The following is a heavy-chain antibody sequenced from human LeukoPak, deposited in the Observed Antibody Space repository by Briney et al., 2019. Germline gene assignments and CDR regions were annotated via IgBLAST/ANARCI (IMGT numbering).Heavy chain of an antibody. D-gene: IGHD5-12*01. J-gene: IGHJ4*02. CDR1: GFTFSNAW. V-gene: IGHV3-15*01. CDR2: IKSKTDGGTT. CDR3: TTDVATVNDY. Sequence: GGSLRLSCAASGFTFSNAWMSWVRPAPGKGLGWVGRIKSKTDGGTTDYAAPVKGRFTISRNDSKNPLYLQMNSLKTEDTAGYYCTTDVATVNDYWGQGTLVTVSS.